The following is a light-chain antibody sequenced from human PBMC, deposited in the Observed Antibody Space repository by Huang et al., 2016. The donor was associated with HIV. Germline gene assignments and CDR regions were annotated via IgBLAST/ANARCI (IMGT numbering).Light chain of an antibody. Sequence: EIVLTQSPGTLSLSPGERATLYCKTSQSVSSSYLAWYQQKPGQAPRLVVYGTSSRATGSPDRFSGSGSGTDFTLTISMLEPEDFAMYYCQQYGSSLHSFGQGTKLEI. CDR1: QSVSSSY. CDR2: GTS. V-gene: IGKV3-20*01. CDR3: QQYGSSLHS. J-gene: IGKJ2*01.